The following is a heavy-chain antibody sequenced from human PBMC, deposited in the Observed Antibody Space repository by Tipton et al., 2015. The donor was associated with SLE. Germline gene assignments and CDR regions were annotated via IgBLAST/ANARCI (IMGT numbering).Heavy chain of an antibody. CDR1: GGSFSGYY. CDR2: INHSGST. V-gene: IGHV4-34*01. D-gene: IGHD3-3*01. CDR3: ARTRYDFWSGYCDY. J-gene: IGHJ4*02. Sequence: TLSLTCAVYGGSFSGYYWSWIRQPPGKGLEWIGEINHSGSTNYNPSLKSRVTISVDTSKNQFSLKLSSVTAADTAVYYCARTRYDFWSGYCDYWGQGTLVTVSS.